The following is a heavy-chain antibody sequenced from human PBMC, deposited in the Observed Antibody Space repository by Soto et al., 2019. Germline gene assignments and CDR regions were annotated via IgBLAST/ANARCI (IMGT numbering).Heavy chain of an antibody. J-gene: IGHJ4*02. Sequence: QVQLVESGGGVVQPGTSLRLSCVASGFTFSSYAMNWVRQAPGKGLEWVALISYDGSNKYYADSVKGRFTISRDSSKNTLLLQKNSPGECEKGFYYCGRCSSTSCHLGSDYWGQGTLVTVSS. V-gene: IGHV3-30-3*01. CDR3: GRCSSTSCHLGSDY. D-gene: IGHD2-2*01. CDR2: ISYDGSNK. CDR1: GFTFSSYA.